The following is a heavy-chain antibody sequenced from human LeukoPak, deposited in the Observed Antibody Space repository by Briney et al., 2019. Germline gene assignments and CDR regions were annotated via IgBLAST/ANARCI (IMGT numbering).Heavy chain of an antibody. Sequence: GGSLRLSCAASGFTFSSYAMHWVRQAPGKGLEYVSAISSNGGSTYYANSVKGRFTISRDNSKNTLYLQMGSLRAEDMAVYYFAREGKDGDYYDYWGQGTLVTVSS. J-gene: IGHJ4*02. V-gene: IGHV3-64*01. CDR3: AREGKDGDYYDY. CDR1: GFTFSSYA. CDR2: ISSNGGST. D-gene: IGHD4-17*01.